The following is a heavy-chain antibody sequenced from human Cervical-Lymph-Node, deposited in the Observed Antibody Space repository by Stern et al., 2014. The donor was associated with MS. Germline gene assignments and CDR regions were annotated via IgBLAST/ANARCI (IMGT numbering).Heavy chain of an antibody. V-gene: IGHV3-30*04. J-gene: IGHJ4*02. CDR2: SSYDGIYK. D-gene: IGHD1-26*01. CDR3: AKGGSGSYLD. Sequence: VQLVESGGGVVQPGRSLRLSCAASGFVFRRYALHWVRQAPGKGLEWLALSSYDGIYKYYTDSVKGRFTVSRDNSNNTVDLEMNSLRLEDTAVYYCAKGGSGSYLDWGQGSLVTVSS. CDR1: GFVFRRYA.